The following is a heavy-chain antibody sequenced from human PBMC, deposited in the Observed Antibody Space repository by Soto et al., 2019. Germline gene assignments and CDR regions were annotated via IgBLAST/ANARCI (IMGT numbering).Heavy chain of an antibody. J-gene: IGHJ4*02. Sequence: GSLRLSCAASGFTFSTYSMNWVRQAPGKGLEWVSSITSTSSYIYYADSVKGRFTISRDNSKNTLYLKMNSLRAEDTAVYYCAKVCSGGSCYSDYSGQGTLVTVPS. CDR2: ITSTSSYI. D-gene: IGHD2-15*01. CDR3: AKVCSGGSCYSDY. V-gene: IGHV3-21*01. CDR1: GFTFSTYS.